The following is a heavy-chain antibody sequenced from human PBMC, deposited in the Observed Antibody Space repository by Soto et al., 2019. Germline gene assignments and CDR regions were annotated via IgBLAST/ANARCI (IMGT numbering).Heavy chain of an antibody. CDR2: IIPILGIA. CDR1: GGTFSSYT. Sequence: SVKVSCKASGGTFSSYTISWVRQAPGQGLEWMGRIIPILGIANYAQKFQGRVTITADKSTSTAYMELSSLRSEDTAVYYCASWVPDDAFDIWGQGTMVTVSS. J-gene: IGHJ3*02. CDR3: ASWVPDDAFDI. V-gene: IGHV1-69*02. D-gene: IGHD3-10*01.